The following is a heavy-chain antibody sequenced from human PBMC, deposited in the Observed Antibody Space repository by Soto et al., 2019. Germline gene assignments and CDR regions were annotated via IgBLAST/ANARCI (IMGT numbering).Heavy chain of an antibody. CDR3: ATSYGSGYRAFDY. J-gene: IGHJ4*02. Sequence: QVQLVQSGAEVKRPGSSVKVSCKASGDTFSFYSINWLRQAPGLGLEWIGRVNPILSMSNYAQRFQGRVTMTADKSTRTAYMELRGLRSEDTAMYYCATSYGSGYRAFDYWGQGALVTVSS. D-gene: IGHD3-10*01. V-gene: IGHV1-69*04. CDR1: GDTFSFYS. CDR2: VNPILSMS.